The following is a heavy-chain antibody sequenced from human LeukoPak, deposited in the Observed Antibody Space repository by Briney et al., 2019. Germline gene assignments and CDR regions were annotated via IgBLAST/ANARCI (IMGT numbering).Heavy chain of an antibody. CDR3: ARDFLGDCSGGSCPNWFDP. J-gene: IGHJ5*02. CDR2: IYYSGST. V-gene: IGHV4-59*01. Sequence: SETLSLTCTVSGGSISSYYWSWIRQPPGKGLEWIGYIYYSGSTNYNPSLKSRVTISVDTSKNQFSLKLSSVTAADTAVYYCARDFLGDCSGGSCPNWFDPWGQGTLVTVSS. D-gene: IGHD2-15*01. CDR1: GGSISSYY.